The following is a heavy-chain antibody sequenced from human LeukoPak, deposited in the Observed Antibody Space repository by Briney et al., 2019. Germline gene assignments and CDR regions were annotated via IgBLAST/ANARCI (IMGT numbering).Heavy chain of an antibody. CDR1: GYSISSVYY. D-gene: IGHD3-22*01. Sequence: PSETLSLTCAVSGYSISSVYYWGWIRQPPGKGLEWIGSIYHSGSTYYNPSLKSRVTISVDTSKNQFSLKLSSVTAADTAVYYCTRDRSAYYASSGHDAFDIWGQGTMVTVSS. J-gene: IGHJ3*02. CDR2: IYHSGST. V-gene: IGHV4-38-2*02. CDR3: TRDRSAYYASSGHDAFDI.